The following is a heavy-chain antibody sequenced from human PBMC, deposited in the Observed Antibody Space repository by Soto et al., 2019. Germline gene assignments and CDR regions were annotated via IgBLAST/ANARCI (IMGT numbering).Heavy chain of an antibody. J-gene: IGHJ4*02. D-gene: IGHD2-21*01. CDR3: AKGNKVRDPYFDY. CDR1: GFTFSSYA. CDR2: ISGSGGST. Sequence: SGGSLRLSCAASGFTFSSYAMSWVRQAPGKGLEWVSAISGSGGSTYYADSVKGRFTISRDSSKNTLYLQMNSLRAEDTAVYYCAKGNKVRDPYFDYWGQGTLVTVSS. V-gene: IGHV3-23*01.